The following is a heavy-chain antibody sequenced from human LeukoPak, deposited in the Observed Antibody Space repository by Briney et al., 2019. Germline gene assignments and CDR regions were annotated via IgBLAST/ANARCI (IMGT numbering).Heavy chain of an antibody. V-gene: IGHV3-33*01. J-gene: IGHJ4*01. CDR2: IWSDGSQQ. Sequence: GGSLRLSCAASGFTFRSYGMHWVRQAQGKGLEWVAVIWSDGSQQHYADSVKGRFTISRDNSKNTLYLQMNSLRVDDTAVYYCAXSSDSXDLGYXGXGTLVTVSS. CDR1: GFTFRSYG. D-gene: IGHD6-25*01. CDR3: AXSSDSXDLGY.